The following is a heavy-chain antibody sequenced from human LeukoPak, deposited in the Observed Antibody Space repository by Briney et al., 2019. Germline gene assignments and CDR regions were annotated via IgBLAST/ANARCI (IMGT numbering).Heavy chain of an antibody. Sequence: GASVKVSCKASGGTFSSYAISWVRQAPGQGLEWMGRIIPILGIANYAQKFQGRVTITADKSTSTAYMELSSLRSEDTAVYYCARHRLITDILTGYYEGMDVWGQGTTVTVSS. CDR3: ARHRLITDILTGYYEGMDV. J-gene: IGHJ6*02. D-gene: IGHD3-9*01. CDR1: GGTFSSYA. V-gene: IGHV1-69*04. CDR2: IIPILGIA.